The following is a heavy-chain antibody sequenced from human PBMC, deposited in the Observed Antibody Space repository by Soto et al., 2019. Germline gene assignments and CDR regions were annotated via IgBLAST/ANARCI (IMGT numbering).Heavy chain of an antibody. CDR1: GDPIDTGGYY. CDR2: IHQSGTT. D-gene: IGHD5-12*01. CDR3: ARDRRGYSGVRGDRNFFDS. J-gene: IGHJ5*01. V-gene: IGHV4-31*02. Sequence: SETLSLTCTVSGDPIDTGGYYWSWIRQHPGQGLEWIGYIHQSGTTFYNPSLRSRVAISLHPTKNQFSLELTSVTAADTALYYCARDRRGYSGVRGDRNFFDSWGQGILVTVSS.